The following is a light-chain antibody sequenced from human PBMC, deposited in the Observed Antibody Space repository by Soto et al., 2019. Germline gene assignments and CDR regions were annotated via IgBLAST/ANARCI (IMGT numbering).Light chain of an antibody. CDR2: DAS. V-gene: IGKV3-11*01. CDR3: QQRSNWPRT. Sequence: EIVLTQSPGTLSLSPGERATLSCRASQSISDTLAWYQQKPGQAPRLLIYDASNRATGIPARFSGSGSGTDFTLTISSLEPEDFAVYYCQQRSNWPRTFGQGTKVDIK. J-gene: IGKJ1*01. CDR1: QSISDT.